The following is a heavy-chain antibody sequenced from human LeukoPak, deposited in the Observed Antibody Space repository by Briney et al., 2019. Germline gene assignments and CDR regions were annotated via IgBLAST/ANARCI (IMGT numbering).Heavy chain of an antibody. J-gene: IGHJ6*03. D-gene: IGHD6-19*01. CDR1: GFTFSSYW. V-gene: IGHV3-7*03. CDR2: IKQDGSEK. CDR3: ARFGQYSSGWYSFDYYYYMDV. Sequence: GGSLRLSCAASGFTFSSYWMSWVRQAPGKGLEWVANIKQDGSEKYYVDSVKGRFTISRDNSKNTLYLQMNSLRAEDTAVYYCARFGQYSSGWYSFDYYYYMDVWGKGTTVTISS.